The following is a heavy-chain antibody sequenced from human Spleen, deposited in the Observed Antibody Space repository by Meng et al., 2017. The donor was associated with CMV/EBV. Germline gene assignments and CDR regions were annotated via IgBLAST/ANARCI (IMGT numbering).Heavy chain of an antibody. CDR3: VREWEGYCSSTNCYVPGY. V-gene: IGHV3-30*04. CDR2: ISYDGRNE. Sequence: GESLKISCVASGFTFSSHAMEWVRQGPGKGLDWVATISYDGRNEYHADSVKGRFTISRDNSKNTLYLQMNSVRAEDTAVYYCVREWEGYCSSTNCYVPGYWGQGTLVTVSS. D-gene: IGHD2-2*01. CDR1: GFTFSSHA. J-gene: IGHJ4*02.